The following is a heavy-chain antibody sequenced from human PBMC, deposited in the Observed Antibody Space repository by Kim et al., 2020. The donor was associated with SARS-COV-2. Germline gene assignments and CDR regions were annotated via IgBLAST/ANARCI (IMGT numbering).Heavy chain of an antibody. J-gene: IGHJ4*02. V-gene: IGHV3-23*01. CDR3: ASSWDYYGSGSYSHFDY. Sequence: VKGRFTSSRDNSKNTLYLQMNSLRAEDTAVYYCASSWDYYGSGSYSHFDYWGQGTLVTVSS. D-gene: IGHD3-10*01.